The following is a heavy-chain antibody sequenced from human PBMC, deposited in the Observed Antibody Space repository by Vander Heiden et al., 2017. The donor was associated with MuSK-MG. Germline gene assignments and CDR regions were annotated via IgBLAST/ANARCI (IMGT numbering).Heavy chain of an antibody. D-gene: IGHD6-19*01. CDR3: ARWPIEQWLGHFDY. CDR2: IYYSGST. Sequence: QLQLQESGPGLVKPSETLSLTCTVSGGSISSSSYYWGWIRQPPGKGLEWIGSIYYSGSTYYNPSLKSRVTISVDTSKNQFSLKLSSVTAADTAVYYCARWPIEQWLGHFDYWGQGTLVTVSS. CDR1: GGSISSSSYY. J-gene: IGHJ4*02. V-gene: IGHV4-39*01.